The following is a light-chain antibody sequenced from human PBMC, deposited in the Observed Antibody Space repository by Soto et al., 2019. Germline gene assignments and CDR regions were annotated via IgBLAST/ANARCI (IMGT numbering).Light chain of an antibody. CDR3: EHRSSS. J-gene: IGKJ4*01. CDR2: DAS. CDR1: QSVSRS. Sequence: EIVLTQSQATLSLSPGDRATLSCRASQSVSRSLTWYQQKPGQAPRLLIYDASTRATGIPPRFRGSGSGTDFTLTISSLEPEDFAVYDGEHRSSSFGGGTKVEI. V-gene: IGKV3-11*01.